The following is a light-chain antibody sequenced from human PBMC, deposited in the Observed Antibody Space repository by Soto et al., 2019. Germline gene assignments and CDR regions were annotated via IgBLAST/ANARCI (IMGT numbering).Light chain of an antibody. J-gene: IGKJ1*01. Sequence: DMVFTQSPANLSLSPGERATLFCSASGGVTMSLAWYKHQPGQPPRLLIHDASYRASGVPDRCRGSGSGTDFTLSISDLEPDDSAIYYCQHRRSWPRTFGRGTKVDIK. CDR2: DAS. V-gene: IGKV3-11*01. CDR1: GGVTMS. CDR3: QHRRSWPRT.